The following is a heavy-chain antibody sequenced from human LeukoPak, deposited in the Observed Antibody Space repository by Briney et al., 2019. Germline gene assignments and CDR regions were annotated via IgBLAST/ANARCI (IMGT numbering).Heavy chain of an antibody. Sequence: RPSETLSLTCTVSGGSISDSNYYWGWIRQPPGQGLEWNGSIYYSGSTYHNPSLKSRVTLSVDTSKNQFSLRLSSVTATDTSVYFCARHPGRYYYGMDVWGQGTTITVSS. CDR2: IYYSGST. V-gene: IGHV4-39*01. J-gene: IGHJ6*02. CDR3: ARHPGRYYYGMDV. CDR1: GGSISDSNYY.